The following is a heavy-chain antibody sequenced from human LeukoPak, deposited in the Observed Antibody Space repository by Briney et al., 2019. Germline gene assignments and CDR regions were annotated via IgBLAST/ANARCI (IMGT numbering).Heavy chain of an antibody. V-gene: IGHV1-69*04. CDR2: IIPILGIA. J-gene: IGHJ4*02. CDR3: ARSDAAASMRYSSSWYYFDY. CDR1: GGTFSSYA. Sequence: SVKVSCKASGGTFSSYAISWVRQAPGQGLEWMGRIIPILGIANYAQKFQGRVTITADKSTSTAYMELSSLRSEDTAVYYCARSDAAASMRYSSSWYYFDYWGQGTLVTVSS. D-gene: IGHD6-13*01.